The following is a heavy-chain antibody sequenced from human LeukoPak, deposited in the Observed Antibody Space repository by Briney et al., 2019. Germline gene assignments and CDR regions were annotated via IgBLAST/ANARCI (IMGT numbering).Heavy chain of an antibody. CDR3: ARGNYASGSYYGAFDI. CDR2: IYSGGST. CDR1: GFTVSSNY. Sequence: AGGSLRLSCAASGFTVSSNYMSWVRQAPGKGLEWVSVIYSGGSTYYADSVKGRFTISRDNAKNSLYLQMSSLRAEDTAVYYCARGNYASGSYYGAFDIWGQGTVVTVSS. D-gene: IGHD3-10*01. J-gene: IGHJ3*02. V-gene: IGHV3-53*01.